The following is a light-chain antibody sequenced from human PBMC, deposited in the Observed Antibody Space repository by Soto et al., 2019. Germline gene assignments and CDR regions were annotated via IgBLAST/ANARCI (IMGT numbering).Light chain of an antibody. CDR1: GRDIGAYDY. V-gene: IGLV2-14*01. J-gene: IGLJ1*01. CDR3: SSYTTSYFYV. CDR2: GVK. Sequence: QSMLTQPASVSGSPGQSITISCTGSGRDIGAYDYVSWYQQHPGKAPKLLIYGVKNRPSGVSYRFSASKSAFTASLTISGLQAEDEAHYYCSSYTTSYFYVFGPGTKVTVL.